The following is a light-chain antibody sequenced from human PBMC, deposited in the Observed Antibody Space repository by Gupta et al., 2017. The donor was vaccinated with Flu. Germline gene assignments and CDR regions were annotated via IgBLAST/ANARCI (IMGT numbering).Light chain of an antibody. CDR2: DAS. V-gene: IGKV3-11*01. J-gene: IGKJ1*01. CDR3: QQPHNGHPTWP. CDR1: HIISKY. Sequence: EAVLTQSPATLSLSPGERATLSCRASHIISKYLAWYQQRPGQAPRLLIYDASNRAMGSTARCSGSGGGTDLNLTINNGELEEYEVYFCQQPHNGHPTWPFGQGTKLEIK.